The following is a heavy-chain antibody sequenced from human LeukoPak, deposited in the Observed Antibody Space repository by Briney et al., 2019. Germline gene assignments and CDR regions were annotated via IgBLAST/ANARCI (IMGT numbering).Heavy chain of an antibody. D-gene: IGHD1-26*01. Sequence: SETLSLTCTVSGGSISSSSHYWGWIRQPPGKGLEWIGSIYHSGSTYYNPSLKSRVTISVDTSKNQFSLKLSSVTAADTAVYYCARDRAGGSYYSYWYFDLWGRGTLVTVSS. J-gene: IGHJ2*01. CDR1: GGSISSSSHY. CDR3: ARDRAGGSYYSYWYFDL. V-gene: IGHV4-39*07. CDR2: IYHSGST.